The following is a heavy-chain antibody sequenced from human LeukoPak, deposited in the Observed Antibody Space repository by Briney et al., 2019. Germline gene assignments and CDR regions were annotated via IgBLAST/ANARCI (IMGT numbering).Heavy chain of an antibody. Sequence: GGSLRLSCAASGFTFSSYAMHWVRQAPGKGLEWVAVISYDGSNKYYADSVKGRFTISKDNSKNTLYLQMNSLRAEDTAVYYCARDPPLYYWGQGTLVTVSS. CDR1: GFTFSSYA. J-gene: IGHJ4*02. CDR2: ISYDGSNK. CDR3: ARDPPLYY. V-gene: IGHV3-30-3*01.